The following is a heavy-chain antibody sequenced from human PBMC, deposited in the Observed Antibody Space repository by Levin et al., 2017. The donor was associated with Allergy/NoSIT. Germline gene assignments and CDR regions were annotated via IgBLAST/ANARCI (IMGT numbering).Heavy chain of an antibody. D-gene: IGHD3-3*01. Sequence: GESLKISCAASGFTFSSYAMSWVRQAPGKGLEWVSAISGSGGSTYYADSVKGRFTISRDNSKNTLYLQMNSLRAEDTAVYYCAKDPTYYDFWSGYFAFDIWGQGTMVTVSS. CDR1: GFTFSSYA. J-gene: IGHJ3*02. CDR2: ISGSGGST. V-gene: IGHV3-23*01. CDR3: AKDPTYYDFWSGYFAFDI.